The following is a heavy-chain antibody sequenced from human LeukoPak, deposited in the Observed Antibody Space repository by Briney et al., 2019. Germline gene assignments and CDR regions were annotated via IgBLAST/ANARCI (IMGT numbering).Heavy chain of an antibody. Sequence: SETLSLTCAVYGGSFSGYYWSWIRQPPGKGLEWIGEINHSGGTNYNPSLKSRVTMSVDTSKNQFSLKLTSVTAADTAVYYCARRTLRGVIKYWGQGTLVTVSS. J-gene: IGHJ4*02. CDR3: ARRTLRGVIKY. D-gene: IGHD3-10*01. V-gene: IGHV4-34*01. CDR1: GGSFSGYY. CDR2: INHSGGT.